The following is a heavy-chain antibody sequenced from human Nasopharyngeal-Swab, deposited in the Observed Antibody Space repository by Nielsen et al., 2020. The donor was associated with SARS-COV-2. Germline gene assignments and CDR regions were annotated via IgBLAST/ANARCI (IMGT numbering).Heavy chain of an antibody. CDR1: GFTFSSYA. CDR3: AKDQGALYCSGGSCYSGPQSNYYYGMDV. CDR2: IYSGGSST. V-gene: IGHV3-23*03. D-gene: IGHD2-15*01. J-gene: IGHJ6*02. Sequence: GGSLRLSCAASGFTFSSYAMSWVRQAPGKGLEWVSVIYSGGSSTYYADSVKGRFTISGDNSKNTLYLQMNSLRAEDTAVYYCAKDQGALYCSGGSCYSGPQSNYYYGMDVWGQGTTVTVSS.